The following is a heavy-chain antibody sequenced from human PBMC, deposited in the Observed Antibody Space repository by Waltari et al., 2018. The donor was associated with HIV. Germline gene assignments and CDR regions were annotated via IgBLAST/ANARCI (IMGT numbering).Heavy chain of an antibody. Sequence: QVQLVQSGAEVKKPGSSVKVSCKASGGTFSSYAISWVRQATGQGLEWMGGISPIFGTANYAQKFQGRGTITADESTSTAYMELSSLRSEDTAVYYCARDLPLGYDSSGAWGQGTLVTVSS. J-gene: IGHJ5*02. CDR3: ARDLPLGYDSSGA. V-gene: IGHV1-69*13. D-gene: IGHD3-22*01. CDR2: ISPIFGTA. CDR1: GGTFSSYA.